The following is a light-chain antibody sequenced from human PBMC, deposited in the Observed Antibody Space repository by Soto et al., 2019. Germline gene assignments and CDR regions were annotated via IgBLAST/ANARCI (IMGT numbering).Light chain of an antibody. V-gene: IGKV2-30*01. CDR2: MVS. CDR1: QILVYTDGNIY. CDR3: MQGTHWPWT. Sequence: DVVMTQSPLSLPVTLGQPASISCRSSQILVYTDGNIYLNWFQQRPGQSPRRLIYMVSNRDSGVRDRFSGSGSGTGFTLKVSRVEAEDVGVYYCMQGTHWPWTFGQGTMVEIK. J-gene: IGKJ1*01.